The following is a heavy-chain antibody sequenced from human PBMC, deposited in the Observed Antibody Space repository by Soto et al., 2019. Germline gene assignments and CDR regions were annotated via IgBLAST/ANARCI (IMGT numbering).Heavy chain of an antibody. CDR3: ARHNVYYGSGTFDYYYYYGMDV. D-gene: IGHD3-10*01. CDR1: GGSISSYY. CDR2: IYYSGST. J-gene: IGHJ6*02. V-gene: IGHV4-59*08. Sequence: PSETLSLTCTVSGGSISSYYWSWIRQPPGKGLEWIGYIYYSGSTNYNPSLKSRVTIAVDTSKNQFSLKLSSVTAADTAVYYCARHNVYYGSGTFDYYYYYGMDVWGQGTTVTVS.